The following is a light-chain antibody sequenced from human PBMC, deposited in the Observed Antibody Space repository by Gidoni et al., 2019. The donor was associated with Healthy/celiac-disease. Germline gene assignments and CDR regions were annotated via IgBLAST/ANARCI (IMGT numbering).Light chain of an antibody. V-gene: IGKV1-5*03. CDR3: QQYNSYSYT. J-gene: IGKJ2*01. CDR1: QSISSW. Sequence: DIQMTQSPSTLAASVGDRVTITCRARQSISSWLAWYQQKPGKAPKLLIYTASSLESGVPSRFSGSGSGTEFTLTSSSLQPDDFATYYCQQYNSYSYTFGQGTKLEIK. CDR2: TAS.